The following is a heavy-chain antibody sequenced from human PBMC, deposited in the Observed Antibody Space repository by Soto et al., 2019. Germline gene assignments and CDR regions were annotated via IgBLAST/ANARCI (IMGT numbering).Heavy chain of an antibody. CDR1: GYTFSDYG. V-gene: IGHV1-46*01. CDR3: AREPPNTSLFDC. Sequence: ASVKVSCKTSGYTFSDYGITWVRLAPGQGLEWVGIIKSSGDITLYAQKFQGRVTMSKDTSTSTVYMEVSSLRSEDTAVYYCAREPPNTSLFDCWGQGTQVTVS. J-gene: IGHJ4*02. D-gene: IGHD7-27*01. CDR2: IKSSGDIT.